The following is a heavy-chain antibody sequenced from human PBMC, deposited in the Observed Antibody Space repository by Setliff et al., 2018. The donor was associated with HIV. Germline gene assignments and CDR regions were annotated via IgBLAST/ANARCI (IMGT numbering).Heavy chain of an antibody. CDR3: ARVPGRDYYDTSGDFDY. Sequence: PSETLSLTCTVSGGSISSYYWSWIRQPPGKRLEWIGHINYSGTTNYNPSLKSRVTISVDTSTNQISLRLSSVTAADTAVYYCARVPGRDYYDTSGDFDYWGQGALVTVSS. V-gene: IGHV4-59*12. CDR2: INYSGTT. D-gene: IGHD3-22*01. J-gene: IGHJ4*02. CDR1: GGSISSYY.